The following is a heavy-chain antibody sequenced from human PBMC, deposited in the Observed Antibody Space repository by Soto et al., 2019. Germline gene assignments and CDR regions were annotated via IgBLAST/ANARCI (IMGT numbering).Heavy chain of an antibody. D-gene: IGHD3-22*01. J-gene: IGHJ4*02. CDR3: AKDGDYEYFDY. Sequence: GALRLSCAASGFSFSSYTMNWVRQAPGKGLEWVSSINNNSGRKYYADSVKGRFTISRDNSKNTLFLQMNSLKAEDTAVYFCAKDGDYEYFDYWGQGTQVTVSS. CDR1: GFSFSSYT. V-gene: IGHV3-23*01. CDR2: INNNSGRK.